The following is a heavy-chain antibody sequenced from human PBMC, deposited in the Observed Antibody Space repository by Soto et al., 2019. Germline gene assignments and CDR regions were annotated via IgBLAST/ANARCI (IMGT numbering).Heavy chain of an antibody. V-gene: IGHV1-69*13. D-gene: IGHD3-3*01. Sequence: GASVKVSCKASGGTFSSYAISWVRQAPGQGLEWMGGIIPIFGTANYAQKFQGRVTITADESTSTAYMELSSLRSEDTAVYYCARARPENRPSIYEVSSYGMDVWGQGTTVTVSS. CDR2: IIPIFGTA. CDR1: GGTFSSYA. CDR3: ARARPENRPSIYEVSSYGMDV. J-gene: IGHJ6*02.